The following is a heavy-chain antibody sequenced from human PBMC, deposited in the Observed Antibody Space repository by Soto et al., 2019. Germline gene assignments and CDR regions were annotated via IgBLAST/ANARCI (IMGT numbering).Heavy chain of an antibody. CDR3: ARSVFP. V-gene: IGHV4-31*01. CDR2: IYYIGST. J-gene: IGHJ5*02. Sequence: QVQLQESGPGLVKPSQTLSLTCTVSGGSISSGGYYWNWIRQHPGKGLEWIGYIYYIGSTYYNPSLKRPVTISLDTSKNQFYLKLSSVTAADTAVYYCARSVFPWGQGTLVTVSS. CDR1: GGSISSGGYY.